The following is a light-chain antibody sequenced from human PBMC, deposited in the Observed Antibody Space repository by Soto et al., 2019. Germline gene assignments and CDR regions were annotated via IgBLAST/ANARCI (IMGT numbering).Light chain of an antibody. CDR1: QSVSSTS. V-gene: IGKV3-20*01. CDR2: GAS. J-gene: IGKJ5*01. Sequence: EIVLTQSPGTLSLSPGDGATPPCRASQSVSSTSLAWYQHKPGQAPRLLIYGASNRATGVPGRFSGSGSGTDFTLSISRLEPEDFAVYYCQQYGGSMTFGQGTRLEIE. CDR3: QQYGGSMT.